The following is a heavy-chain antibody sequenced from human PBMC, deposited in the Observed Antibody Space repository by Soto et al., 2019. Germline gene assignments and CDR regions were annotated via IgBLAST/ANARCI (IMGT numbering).Heavy chain of an antibody. CDR2: ISWNSGSI. CDR1: GFTFDDYA. Sequence: PGGSLRLSCAASGFTFDDYAMHWVRQAPGKGLEWVSGISWNSGSIGYADSVKGRFTISRDNAKNSLYLQMNSLRAEDTALYYCVRAAADLLPPYYFDYWGQGTLVTVSS. V-gene: IGHV3-9*01. D-gene: IGHD6-13*01. J-gene: IGHJ4*02. CDR3: VRAAADLLPPYYFDY.